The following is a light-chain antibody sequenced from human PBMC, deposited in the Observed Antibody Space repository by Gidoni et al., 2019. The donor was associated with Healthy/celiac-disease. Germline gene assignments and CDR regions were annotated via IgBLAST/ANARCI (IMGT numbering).Light chain of an antibody. J-gene: IGKJ2*01. CDR3: QQYGSSPGYT. CDR2: GAS. V-gene: IGKV3-20*01. CDR1: QSVSSSY. Sequence: IVLTQSPGTLSLSQGERATLSGRASQSVSSSYLAWSQQKPGQAHRLLIYGASRRATGIPDRFSGSGSGTDFTLPIRRLEPEDFAVYYCQQYGSSPGYTFGQGPKLEIK.